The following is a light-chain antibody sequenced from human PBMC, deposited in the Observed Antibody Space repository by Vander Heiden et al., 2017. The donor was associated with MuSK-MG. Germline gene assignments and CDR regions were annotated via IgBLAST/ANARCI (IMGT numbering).Light chain of an antibody. CDR1: QYVANS. J-gene: IGKJ3*01. CDR2: AAS. CDR3: QQCYITPLT. V-gene: IGKV1-39*01. Sequence: DIRMSHTPPFFSASVGDRVTIPFRASQYVANSVNLYQQTPGNAPKLLIYAASRLHSGVPSLFSGSVSGTDFTLTISSLQPEDCATYSCQQCYITPLTFGHGTQVDFK.